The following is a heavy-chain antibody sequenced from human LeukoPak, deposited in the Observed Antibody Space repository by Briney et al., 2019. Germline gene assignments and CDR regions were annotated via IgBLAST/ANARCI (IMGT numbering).Heavy chain of an antibody. V-gene: IGHV4-34*01. CDR2: INHSGST. D-gene: IGHD6-19*01. CDR3: ARDQGLVPYGMDV. J-gene: IGHJ6*02. CDR1: GGSFSGYY. Sequence: SETLSLTCAVYGGSFSGYYWSWIRQPPGKGLEWIGEINHSGSTNYNPSLKSRVTISVDTSKNQFSLKLSSVTAADTAVYYCARDQGLVPYGMDVWGQGTTVTVSS.